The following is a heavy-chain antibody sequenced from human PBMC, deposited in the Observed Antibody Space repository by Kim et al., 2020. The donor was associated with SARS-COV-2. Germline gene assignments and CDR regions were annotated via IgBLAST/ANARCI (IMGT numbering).Heavy chain of an antibody. D-gene: IGHD2-15*01. V-gene: IGHV3-30*04. J-gene: IGHJ6*02. CDR1: GFTFSSYA. Sequence: GGSLRLSCAASGFTFSSYAMHWVRQAPGKGLEWVAVISYDGSNKYYVDSVKGRFTISRDNSKNTLYLQMNSLRAEDTAVYYCARGPPKTPIVVVVAAIGDYYGMDVRGQGTTVTVSS. CDR3: ARGPPKTPIVVVVAAIGDYYGMDV. CDR2: ISYDGSNK.